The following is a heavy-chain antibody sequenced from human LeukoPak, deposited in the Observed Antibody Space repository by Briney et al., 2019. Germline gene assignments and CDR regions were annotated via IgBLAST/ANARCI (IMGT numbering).Heavy chain of an antibody. CDR1: GFTVISNY. CDR2: VYGVGST. CDR3: AALTTRYYFDY. D-gene: IGHD4-11*01. V-gene: IGHV3-53*01. Sequence: GGSLRLSCAASGFTVISNYMSWVRQAPGKGLEWVSGVYGVGSTYYADSVKGRSTISRDNSKNTLYLQMNSLRAEDTAVYYCAALTTRYYFDYWVPGTLVTVSS. J-gene: IGHJ4*02.